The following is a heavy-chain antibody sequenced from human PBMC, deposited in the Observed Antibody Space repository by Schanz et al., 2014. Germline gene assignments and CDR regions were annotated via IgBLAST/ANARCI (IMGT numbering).Heavy chain of an antibody. J-gene: IGHJ5*02. V-gene: IGHV3-15*01. CDR2: IKSKTDGETT. CDR3: ATASSPVREAGAGSSFHL. D-gene: IGHD6-13*01. Sequence: EAHLVESGGGLVKPGGSLRLSCAASGFTFSSYAMGWVRQARGKGLEWLGRIKSKTDGETTDYAAPVKGRFSISRDDSQSTLYLQMNSLKIEDTAVYYCATASSPVREAGAGSSFHLWGQGTLVTVSP. CDR1: GFTFSSYA.